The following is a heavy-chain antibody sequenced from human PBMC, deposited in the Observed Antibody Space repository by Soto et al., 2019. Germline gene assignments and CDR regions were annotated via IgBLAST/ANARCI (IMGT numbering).Heavy chain of an antibody. CDR1: GYTFTSYA. CDR3: ARDRDEQWLPDDY. CDR2: INAGNGNT. D-gene: IGHD6-19*01. V-gene: IGHV1-3*01. Sequence: QVQLVQSGAEVKKPGASVKVSCKASGYTFTSYAMHWVRQAPGQRLEWMGWINAGNGNTKYSQKFQGRVTITRDTSASTAYMELSSLRSDDTAVYYCARDRDEQWLPDDYWGQGTLVTVSS. J-gene: IGHJ4*02.